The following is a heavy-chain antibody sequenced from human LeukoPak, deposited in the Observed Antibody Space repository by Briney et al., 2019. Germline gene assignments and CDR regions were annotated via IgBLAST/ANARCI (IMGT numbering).Heavy chain of an antibody. CDR2: VYHSGST. CDR1: GASISSDY. V-gene: IGHV4-59*01. J-gene: IGHJ4*02. CDR3: ARAGNYYYSRGYCSHFDY. D-gene: IGHD3-22*01. Sequence: SETLSLTCTVSGASISSDYWNWIRQPPGKGLEWIGHVYHSGSTNYNPSLKSRVTISVDTSKNQFSLKLSSVTAADTAVYYCARAGNYYYSRGYCSHFDYWGQGTLVTVSS.